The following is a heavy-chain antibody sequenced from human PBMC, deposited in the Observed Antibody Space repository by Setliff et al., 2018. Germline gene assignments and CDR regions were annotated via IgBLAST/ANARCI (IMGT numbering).Heavy chain of an antibody. Sequence: WGSLRLSCTASGLSYTNDWVSWVRQAPGKVLEWLASINPHGSEKYYADSVKGRFTISRDNAKNSLSLQMNNLRTEDTAVYYCFGAGTCSYWGQGTLVTVSS. CDR1: GLSYTNDW. V-gene: IGHV3-7*01. CDR2: INPHGSEK. D-gene: IGHD3-10*01. J-gene: IGHJ4*02. CDR3: FGAGTCSY.